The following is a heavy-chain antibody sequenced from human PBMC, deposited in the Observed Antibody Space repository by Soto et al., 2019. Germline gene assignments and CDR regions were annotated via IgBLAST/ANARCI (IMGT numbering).Heavy chain of an antibody. CDR1: GFTFRSSA. Sequence: GGSLRLSCAASGFTFRSSAMSWVRQAPGKGLQWVSAISPSGNYTYYSDSVKGRFAISRDNSKSTLYLQMSGLRAEDTAVYYCAKGRPYFDYWGLGTLVTVSS. J-gene: IGHJ4*02. CDR2: ISPSGNYT. CDR3: AKGRPYFDY. V-gene: IGHV3-23*01.